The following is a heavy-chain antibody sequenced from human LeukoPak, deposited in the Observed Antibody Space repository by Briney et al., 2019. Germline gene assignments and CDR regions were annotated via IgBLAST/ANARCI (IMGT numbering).Heavy chain of an antibody. Sequence: PGGSLRLSCAGSGFTFSSYWMSWVRQAPGKGLEWVANIDQVGSEIYYLNSLKGRFTIFRDNTKNLLLLQMNSLTAEDTATYYCARGDDTAMVTVGYYYYGMDVWGQGTTVTVSS. D-gene: IGHD5-18*01. J-gene: IGHJ6*02. CDR2: IDQVGSEI. CDR1: GFTFSSYW. V-gene: IGHV3-7*01. CDR3: ARGDDTAMVTVGYYYYGMDV.